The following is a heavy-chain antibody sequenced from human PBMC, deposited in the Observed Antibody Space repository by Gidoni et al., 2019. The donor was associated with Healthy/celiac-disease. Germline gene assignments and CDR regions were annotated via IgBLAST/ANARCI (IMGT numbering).Heavy chain of an antibody. Sequence: QVQLVESGGGVVQPGRSLRLSCAASGFTFSSYGMHWVRQAPGKGLEWVAVIWYDGSNKYYADSEKGRFTISRDNSKNTLYLQMNSLRAEDTAVYYCARAPSEQQLVSLDYWGQGTLVTVSS. V-gene: IGHV3-33*01. D-gene: IGHD6-13*01. CDR2: IWYDGSNK. CDR1: GFTFSSYG. CDR3: ARAPSEQQLVSLDY. J-gene: IGHJ4*02.